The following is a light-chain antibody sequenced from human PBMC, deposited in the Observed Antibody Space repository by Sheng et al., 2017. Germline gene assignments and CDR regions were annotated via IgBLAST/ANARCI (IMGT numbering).Light chain of an antibody. J-gene: IGKJ4*01. Sequence: DIVMTQSPATLSVSPGERATLSCRASQTISSNLAWYQQKPGQAPSLLMYRASTRATGISARFSGSGSGTEFTLTISSLQSEDFAVYYCQQYRNWPLTFGGGTKVEIK. CDR3: QQYRNWPLT. CDR2: RAS. CDR1: QTISSN. V-gene: IGKV3-15*01.